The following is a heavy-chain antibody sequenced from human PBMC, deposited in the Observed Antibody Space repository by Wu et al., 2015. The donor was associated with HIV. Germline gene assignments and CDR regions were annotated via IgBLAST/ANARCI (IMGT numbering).Heavy chain of an antibody. CDR1: GNTFNA. Sequence: QVQLVQSGAEVKKPGSSVMISCKASGNTFNAINWVRQAPGRGLEWMGGIIPLFGTRDYAHMFQGRITLSTDESTITAYMELSSLRSEDTAVYYCARDLARDTMIRARPRYPMDVWGQGTTVTVSS. J-gene: IGHJ6*02. D-gene: IGHD3-10*01. V-gene: IGHV1-69*05. CDR2: IIPLFGTR. CDR3: ARDLARDTMIRARPRYPMDV.